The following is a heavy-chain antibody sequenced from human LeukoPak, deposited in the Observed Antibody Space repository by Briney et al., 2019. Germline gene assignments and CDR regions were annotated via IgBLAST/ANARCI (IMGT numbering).Heavy chain of an antibody. CDR3: TTVGLDYSCI. CDR2: IKSTTDGGTT. V-gene: IGHV3-15*01. D-gene: IGHD5-12*01. Sequence: PGGSLRLSCAASGFTFTNAWMIWVRQAPGKGLEWVGRIKSTTDGGTTDYTAPVKGRFTISRDDSKNTLYLQMDSLKTEDTAVYYCTTVGLDYSCIWGQGTMVTVSS. J-gene: IGHJ3*02. CDR1: GFTFTNAW.